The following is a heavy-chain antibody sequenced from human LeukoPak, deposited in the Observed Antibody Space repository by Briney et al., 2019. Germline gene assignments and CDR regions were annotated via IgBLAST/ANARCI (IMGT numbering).Heavy chain of an antibody. CDR2: IRYDGSNK. Sequence: PGGSLRLSCAASGFTFSSYGMHWVRQAPGKGLEWVAFIRYDGSNKYYTDSAKGRFTISRDNSKSTLYLQMNSLRAEDTAVYYCAKAGDDIAYWGQGTLVTVSS. V-gene: IGHV3-30*02. J-gene: IGHJ4*02. CDR1: GFTFSSYG. CDR3: AKAGDDIAY. D-gene: IGHD3-16*01.